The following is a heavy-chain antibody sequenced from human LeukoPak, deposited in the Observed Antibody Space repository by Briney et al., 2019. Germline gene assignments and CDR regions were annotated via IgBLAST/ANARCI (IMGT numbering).Heavy chain of an antibody. CDR3: ARDPIGYCSGGSCYFDY. D-gene: IGHD2-15*01. V-gene: IGHV3-30-3*01. J-gene: IGHJ4*02. Sequence: GGSLRLSCAASGFTFSDSAIAWVRQSPGKGLECLAFISYDGSNKYYADSVKGRFTISRDNSKNTLYLQMNSLRAEDTAVYYCARDPIGYCSGGSCYFDYWGQGTLATVSS. CDR1: GFTFSDSA. CDR2: ISYDGSNK.